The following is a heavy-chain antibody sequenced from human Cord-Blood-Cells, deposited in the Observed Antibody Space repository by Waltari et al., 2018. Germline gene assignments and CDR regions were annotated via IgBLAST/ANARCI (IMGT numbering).Heavy chain of an antibody. CDR3: ARSIAARFSHYYYYYGMDV. V-gene: IGHV1-8*01. CDR1: GYTFTSYA. J-gene: IGHJ6*02. D-gene: IGHD6-6*01. CDR2: MDPNSGNT. Sequence: QVQLVQSGADVKKPVASVKVSCTASGYTFTSYAINWARQANGQGLEWMGWMDPNSGNTGYAHKFQGRVTMTRHTSISTAYMGLSSLRSEDTAVYYCARSIAARFSHYYYYYGMDVWGQGTTVTVSS.